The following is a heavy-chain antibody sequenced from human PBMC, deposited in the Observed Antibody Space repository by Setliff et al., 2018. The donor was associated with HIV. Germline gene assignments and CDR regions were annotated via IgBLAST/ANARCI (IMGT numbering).Heavy chain of an antibody. V-gene: IGHV3-48*04. CDR1: GFSISDYS. D-gene: IGHD3-3*01. J-gene: IGHJ5*01. CDR3: ARDARVSIFGETSPPNWIDS. CDR2: ISDSRNPI. Sequence: PGGSLRLSCVASGFSISDYSMNWVRQTPGKGLEWLSYISDSRNPIKYEDSVKGRFTISRDNAKNTVYLQMMSLRPDDTAMYFCARDARVSIFGETSPPNWIDSWGQGTLVTVSS.